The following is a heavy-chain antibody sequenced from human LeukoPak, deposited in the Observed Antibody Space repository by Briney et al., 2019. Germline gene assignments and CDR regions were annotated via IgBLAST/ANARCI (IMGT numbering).Heavy chain of an antibody. CDR3: TLTGGYDFWSGYYGSPNAFDI. Sequence: KAGGSLRLSCAASGFTFSSCAMSWVRQAPGKGLEWVGRIKSKTDGGTTDYAAPVKGRFTISRDDSKNTLYLQMNSLKTEDTAVYYCTLTGGYDFWSGYYGSPNAFDIWGQGTMVTVSS. CDR1: GFTFSSCA. J-gene: IGHJ3*02. CDR2: IKSKTDGGTT. D-gene: IGHD3-3*01. V-gene: IGHV3-15*01.